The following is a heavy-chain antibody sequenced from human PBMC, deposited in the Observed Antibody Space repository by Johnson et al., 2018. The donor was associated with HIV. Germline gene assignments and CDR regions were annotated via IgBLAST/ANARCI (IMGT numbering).Heavy chain of an antibody. D-gene: IGHD6-6*01. J-gene: IGHJ3*02. Sequence: QVQLVESGGGVVQPGRSLRLSCAASGFTFSSHSMYWVRQAPGKGLEWVAVISYDGSNKYYADSVKGLFTISRDNSKNTLYLQMNSLRAEDTAVYYCAKTAGWGYSSSSGAFDIWGQGTMVTVSS. CDR1: GFTFSSHS. V-gene: IGHV3-30*04. CDR3: AKTAGWGYSSSSGAFDI. CDR2: ISYDGSNK.